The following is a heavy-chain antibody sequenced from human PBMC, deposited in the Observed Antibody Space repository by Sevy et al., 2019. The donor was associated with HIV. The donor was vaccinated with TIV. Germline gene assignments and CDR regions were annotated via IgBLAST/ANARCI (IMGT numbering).Heavy chain of an antibody. CDR1: GFTFANYA. D-gene: IGHD3-22*01. Sequence: GGSLRLSCKPSGFTFANYAMNWVRQAPGKGLEWVSTIYGTGGVTYYADSVKGRFTISRDNSKNTLYLQMNSLRTEDTAIYYCAGARFDSSGSFDAFDIWDQGTMVTVSS. J-gene: IGHJ3*02. CDR2: IYGTGGVT. CDR3: AGARFDSSGSFDAFDI. V-gene: IGHV3-23*01.